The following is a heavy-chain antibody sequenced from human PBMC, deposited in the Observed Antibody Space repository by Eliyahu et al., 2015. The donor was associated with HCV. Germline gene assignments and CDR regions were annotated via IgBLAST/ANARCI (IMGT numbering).Heavy chain of an antibody. CDR2: IKQDGSEK. CDR1: GFTFXXYW. J-gene: IGHJ4*02. Sequence: EVQLVESGGGLVQPGGSLRLSCAASGFTFXXYWMXWVRQAPGKGLEWVAXIKQDGSEKYYVDSVKGRFTISRDNAKNSLYLQMNSLRAEDTAVYYCASRITYYYGSGSFYNSPGYFDYWGQGTLVSVSS. D-gene: IGHD3-10*01. V-gene: IGHV3-7*01. CDR3: ASRITYYYGSGSFYNSPGYFDY.